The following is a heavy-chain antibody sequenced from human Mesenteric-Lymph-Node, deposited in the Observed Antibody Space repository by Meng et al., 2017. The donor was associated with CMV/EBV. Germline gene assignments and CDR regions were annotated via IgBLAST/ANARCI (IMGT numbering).Heavy chain of an antibody. D-gene: IGHD1-7*01. J-gene: IGHJ3*02. CDR3: AKDPSRNFDTFDI. CDR2: IHTDDRT. Sequence: GESLKISCAASGFSVSGNYMNWVRQAPGKGLEWVSLIHTDDRTYYANSVNGRFTISRDKSKNTLYLQMNSLRAEDTAVYYCAKDPSRNFDTFDIWGQGTKVTVSS. CDR1: GFSVSGNY. V-gene: IGHV3-66*02.